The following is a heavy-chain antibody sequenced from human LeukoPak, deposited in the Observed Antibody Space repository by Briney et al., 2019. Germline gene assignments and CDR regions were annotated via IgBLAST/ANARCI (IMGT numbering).Heavy chain of an antibody. Sequence: RASVKVSCKASGGTFSSYAISWVRPAPGQGLEWMGRIIPILGIANYAQKFQGRVTITADKSTSTAYMGLSSLRSEDTAVYYCARGAIRRQQLANQFDYWGQGTLVTVSS. D-gene: IGHD6-13*01. CDR2: IIPILGIA. J-gene: IGHJ4*02. V-gene: IGHV1-69*04. CDR3: ARGAIRRQQLANQFDY. CDR1: GGTFSSYA.